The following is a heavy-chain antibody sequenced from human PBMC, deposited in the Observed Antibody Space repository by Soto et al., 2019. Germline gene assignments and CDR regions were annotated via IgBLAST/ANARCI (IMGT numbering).Heavy chain of an antibody. CDR1: GGSISSGGYY. D-gene: IGHD7-27*01. J-gene: IGHJ4*02. V-gene: IGHV4-31*03. CDR3: ARAINWGERESTIFDY. Sequence: TLSLTCTVSGGSISSGGYYWSWICQHPGKGLEWIGYIYYSGSTYYNPSLKSRVTISVDTSKNQFSLKLTSVTAADTAVYSCARAINWGERESTIFDYWGQGTLVTVS. CDR2: IYYSGST.